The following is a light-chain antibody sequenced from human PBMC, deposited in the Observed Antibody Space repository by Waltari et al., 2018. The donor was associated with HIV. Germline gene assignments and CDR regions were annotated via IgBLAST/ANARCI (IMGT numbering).Light chain of an antibody. Sequence: QSVLTQPPSVSAAPGQKVTIPCFGSSSNIGNHYVSWYQQLPGTAPKLLIYETIKRPSGIPDRFSGSKSGTSATLDITGLQTGDEADYYCGTWDSSLSAVIFGGGTMLTVL. V-gene: IGLV1-51*02. J-gene: IGLJ2*01. CDR3: GTWDSSLSAVI. CDR1: SSNIGNHY. CDR2: ETI.